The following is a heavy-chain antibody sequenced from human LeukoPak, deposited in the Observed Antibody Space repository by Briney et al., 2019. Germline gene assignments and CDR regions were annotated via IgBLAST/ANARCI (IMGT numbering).Heavy chain of an antibody. CDR3: TTEGYSYGYHAFDI. V-gene: IGHV3-23*01. CDR1: GFTFSSYA. J-gene: IGHJ3*02. Sequence: PGGSLRLPCAASGFTFSSYAMSWVRQAPGKGLEWVSAISGSGGSTYYADSVKGRFTISRDNSKNTLYLQMNSLKTEDTAVYYCTTEGYSYGYHAFDIWGQGTMVTVSS. D-gene: IGHD5-18*01. CDR2: ISGSGGST.